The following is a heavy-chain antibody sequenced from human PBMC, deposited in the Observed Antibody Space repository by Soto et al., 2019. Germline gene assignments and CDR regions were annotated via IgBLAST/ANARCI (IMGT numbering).Heavy chain of an antibody. J-gene: IGHJ6*02. CDR3: ARGYVRGPARPPHYGMDV. Sequence: SETLSLTCTVSGGSLSSYYWSWIRQPQGKGLEWIGYIYYSGSTNYNPSLKSRVTISVDTSKNQFSLKLSSVTAADTAVYYCARGYVRGPARPPHYGMDVWGQGTTVTVSS. V-gene: IGHV4-59*01. D-gene: IGHD3-16*01. CDR2: IYYSGST. CDR1: GGSLSSYY.